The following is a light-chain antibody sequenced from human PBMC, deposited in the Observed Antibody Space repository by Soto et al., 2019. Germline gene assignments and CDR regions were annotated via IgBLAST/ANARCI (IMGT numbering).Light chain of an antibody. J-gene: IGKJ2*01. CDR2: GAS. CDR1: QSVSSS. V-gene: IGKV3-15*01. CDR3: QQYVNWPPYT. Sequence: EIVMTQSPASLSVSPGETATLSCRASQSVSSSLAWYQQKPGQAPRLVIYGASTRATGIPARFSGRGSVTAFILTISSLQSEDFAVYYCQQYVNWPPYTFGQGTKLEIK.